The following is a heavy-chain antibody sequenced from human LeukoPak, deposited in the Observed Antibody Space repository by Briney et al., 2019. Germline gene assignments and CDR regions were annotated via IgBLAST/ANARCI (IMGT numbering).Heavy chain of an antibody. D-gene: IGHD4-17*01. CDR1: GFTFSSYG. CDR2: IWYDGSNK. J-gene: IGHJ4*02. V-gene: IGHV3-33*01. Sequence: PGGSLRLSCAASGFTFSSYGMHWVRQAPGKGLEWVAVIWYDGSNKYYADSVKGRFTISRDNSKNTLYLQMNSLRAEDTAVYYCARGYYGDYVFDYWGQGALVTVSS. CDR3: ARGYYGDYVFDY.